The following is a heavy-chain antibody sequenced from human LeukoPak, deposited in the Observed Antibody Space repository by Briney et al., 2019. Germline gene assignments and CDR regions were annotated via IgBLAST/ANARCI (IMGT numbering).Heavy chain of an antibody. CDR2: INPDSGAT. CDR1: GYTFIDHY. CDR3: ARDSSGSYLAFDF. D-gene: IGHD1-26*01. Sequence: ASVKVSYKTSGYTFIDHYIHWVRQAPGQGPEWLGWINPDSGATNYAQKFQGRVTMTRDTAISTVYMGLSSLSSDDTAVYYCARDSSGSYLAFDFWGQGTLVTVSS. J-gene: IGHJ4*02. V-gene: IGHV1-2*02.